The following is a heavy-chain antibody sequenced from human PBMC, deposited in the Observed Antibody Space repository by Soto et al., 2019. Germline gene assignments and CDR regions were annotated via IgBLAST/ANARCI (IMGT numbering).Heavy chain of an antibody. J-gene: IGHJ4*02. V-gene: IGHV3-7*05. CDR2: IQPDGSKK. CDR3: ARAITTAGSY. D-gene: IGHD6-13*01. Sequence: GGSLRLSCAASGISFSDYWMNWVRQAPGKGLEWVAAIQPDGSKKFYVESVKGRFTITRDNAKNSLSLQMNSLRAEDPAVYYCARAITTAGSYWGQGTLVTVSS. CDR1: GISFSDYW.